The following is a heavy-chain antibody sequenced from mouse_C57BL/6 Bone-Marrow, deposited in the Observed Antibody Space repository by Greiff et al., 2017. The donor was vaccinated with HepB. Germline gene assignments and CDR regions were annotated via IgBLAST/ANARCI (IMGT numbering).Heavy chain of an antibody. D-gene: IGHD1-1*01. V-gene: IGHV1-55*01. J-gene: IGHJ3*01. CDR3: ATPFTTVVATAPSSFAY. Sequence: QVQLQQPGAELVKPGASVKMSCKASGYTFTSYWITWVKQRPGQGLEWIGDIYPGSGSTSYNEKFKSKATLTVDTSSSTAYMQLSSLTSEDSAVYYCATPFTTVVATAPSSFAYWGQGTLVTVSA. CDR2: IYPGSGST. CDR1: GYTFTSYW.